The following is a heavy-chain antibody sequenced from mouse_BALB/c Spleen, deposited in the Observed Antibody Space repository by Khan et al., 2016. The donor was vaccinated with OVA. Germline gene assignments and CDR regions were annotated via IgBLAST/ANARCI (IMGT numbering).Heavy chain of an antibody. V-gene: IGHV1-77*01. CDR1: GYTFTDYN. CDR2: IYPGSNNT. CDR3: AREWGAWFPY. Sequence: QVQLKESGAELARPGASVKLSCKASGYTFTDYNINWVKQRTGQGLEWIGEIYPGSNNTYYNEKFKGKATLTADKSSSTAYMQLSSLTSEVSAVYFWAREWGAWFPYWGQGTLVTVSA. J-gene: IGHJ3*01.